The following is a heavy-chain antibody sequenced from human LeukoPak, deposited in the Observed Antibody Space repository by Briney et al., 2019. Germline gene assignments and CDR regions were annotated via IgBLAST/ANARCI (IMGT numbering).Heavy chain of an antibody. D-gene: IGHD5-24*01. V-gene: IGHV1-46*01. CDR2: INPSGGST. CDR3: ARDPTTRDGYNFLAFDY. J-gene: IGHJ4*02. CDR1: GYTFTSYY. Sequence: ASVKVSCKASGYTFTSYYMHWVRQATGQGLGWMGIINPSGGSTSYAQKFQGRVTMTRNTSNNTVYMELSSLRSEDTAVYYCARDPTTRDGYNFLAFDYWGQGTLVTVSS.